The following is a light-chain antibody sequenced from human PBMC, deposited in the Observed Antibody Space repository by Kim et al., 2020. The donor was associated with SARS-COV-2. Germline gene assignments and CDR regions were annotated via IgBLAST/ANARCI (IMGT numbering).Light chain of an antibody. CDR3: AAWDDSLNGL. Sequence: PGQGVTISCSGGSSNLGRNTVNWYQQLPGTAPKLLIYSNNQRPSGVPDRFSGSKSGTSASLAISGLQSEDEADYYCAAWDDSLNGLFGGGTQLTVL. J-gene: IGLJ2*01. V-gene: IGLV1-44*01. CDR2: SNN. CDR1: SSNLGRNT.